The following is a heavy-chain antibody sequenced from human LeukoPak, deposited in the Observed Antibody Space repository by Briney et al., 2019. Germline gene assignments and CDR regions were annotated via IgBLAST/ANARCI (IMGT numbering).Heavy chain of an antibody. V-gene: IGHV1-2*04. D-gene: IGHD3-10*01. Sequence: ASVKVSCKASGYTFTGYYMHWVRQAPGQGLEWMGWINPNSGGTNYAQKFQGWVTMTRDTSISTAYMELSRLRSDDTAVYYCARAVTASGSAIYYGMDVWGQGTTVTVSS. CDR3: ARAVTASGSAIYYGMDV. CDR2: INPNSGGT. J-gene: IGHJ6*02. CDR1: GYTFTGYY.